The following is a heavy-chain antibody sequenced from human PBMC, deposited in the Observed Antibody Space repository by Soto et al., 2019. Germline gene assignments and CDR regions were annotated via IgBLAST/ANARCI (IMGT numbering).Heavy chain of an antibody. J-gene: IGHJ4*02. CDR2: ISGSGGST. CDR1: GFTFSSYA. V-gene: IGHV3-23*01. CDR3: AKDSESSGYYDHVYYFDY. D-gene: IGHD3-22*01. Sequence: PGGSLRLSCAASGFTFSSYAMSWVRQAPGKGLEWVSAISGSGGSTYYADSVKGRFTISRDNSKNTLYLQMNSLRAENTAVYYCAKDSESSGYYDHVYYFDYWGQGTLVTVSS.